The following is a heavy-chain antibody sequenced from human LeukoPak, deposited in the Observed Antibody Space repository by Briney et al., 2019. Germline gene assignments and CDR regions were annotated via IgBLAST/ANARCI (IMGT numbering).Heavy chain of an antibody. J-gene: IGHJ4*02. CDR3: ARGQQVVKY. CDR1: GGSLSWYY. Sequence: KPSETLSLTCTVSGGSLSWYYWSWIRQPPRKGLEWIGYIYNSGSTNYNPSLKSRVTISVDTSKNQFSLKLSSVTAADTALYYCARGQQVVKYWGQGTLVTVSS. D-gene: IGHD6-13*01. V-gene: IGHV4-59*01. CDR2: IYNSGST.